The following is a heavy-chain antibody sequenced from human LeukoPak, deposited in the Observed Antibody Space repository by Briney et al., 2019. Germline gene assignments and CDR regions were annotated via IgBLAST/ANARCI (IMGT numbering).Heavy chain of an antibody. V-gene: IGHV4-4*09. J-gene: IGHJ4*02. Sequence: SETLSLTCTVSGDSISNYYWSWIRQTPGKGLEWIGYIHTGGSTYYNPSLKSRVTISVDTSKNQFSLKLSSVTAADTAVYYCARGYYDTSAYSNPFDFWGQGTLVTVSS. CDR2: IHTGGST. D-gene: IGHD3-22*01. CDR3: ARGYYDTSAYSNPFDF. CDR1: GDSISNYY.